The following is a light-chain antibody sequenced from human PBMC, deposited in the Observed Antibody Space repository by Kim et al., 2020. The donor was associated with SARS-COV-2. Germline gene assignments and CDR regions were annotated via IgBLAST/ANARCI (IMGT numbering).Light chain of an antibody. J-gene: IGKJ2*01. CDR3: QQRTNWPPFT. CDR2: DAS. V-gene: IGKV3-11*01. Sequence: LSPGETATLSCRASKSVSNFLAWYQQKPGQAPRLLIYDASNRAPGIPARFSGSGSGTDFTLTISSLEPEDFAVYYCQQRTNWPPFTFGQGTKLEIK. CDR1: KSVSNF.